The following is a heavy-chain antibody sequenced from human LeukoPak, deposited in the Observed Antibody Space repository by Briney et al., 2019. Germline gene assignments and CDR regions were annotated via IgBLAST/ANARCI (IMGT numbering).Heavy chain of an antibody. Sequence: ASVKASCKASGYTFTSYDISWVRQATGQGLEWMGWMNPNSGNAGYAQRFQGRVTMTRNNSISTAYMELTSLRSEDTAVYYCGRPLQRGSWTQRALDYWGQGTLVTVSS. D-gene: IGHD3-10*01. V-gene: IGHV1-8*01. J-gene: IGHJ4*02. CDR2: MNPNSGNA. CDR1: GYTFTSYD. CDR3: GRPLQRGSWTQRALDY.